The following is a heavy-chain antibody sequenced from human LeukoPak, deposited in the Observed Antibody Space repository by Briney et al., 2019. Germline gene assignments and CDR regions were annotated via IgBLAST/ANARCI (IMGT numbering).Heavy chain of an antibody. CDR1: GGSFSGYY. CDR3: ATEPGYCSGGRCYRGWFDP. CDR2: INHSGST. V-gene: IGHV4-34*01. Sequence: PSETLSLTCAVYGGSFSGYYWSWIRQAPGKGLEWIGEINHSGSTNYNPSLESRVPISVDTSKNQFSLKLRSVTAADTAVYYCATEPGYCSGGRCYRGWFDPWGQGTTVTSSS. D-gene: IGHD2-15*01. J-gene: IGHJ5*02.